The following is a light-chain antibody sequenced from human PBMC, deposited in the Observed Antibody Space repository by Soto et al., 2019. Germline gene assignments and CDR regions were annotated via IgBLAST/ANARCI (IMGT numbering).Light chain of an antibody. Sequence: QSALTQPPSASGSPGQAVPIPCTGTNSDVGGYNYVSWYQQHPGKAPKLMIYEVSKRPSGVPDRFSGSKSGNTASLTVSGLQAEDEADYYCSSYAGSNLWVFGGGTKLTVL. V-gene: IGLV2-8*01. CDR2: EVS. CDR1: NSDVGGYNY. CDR3: SSYAGSNLWV. J-gene: IGLJ3*02.